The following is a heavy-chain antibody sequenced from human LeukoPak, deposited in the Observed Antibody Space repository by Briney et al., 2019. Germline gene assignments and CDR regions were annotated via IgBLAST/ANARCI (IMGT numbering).Heavy chain of an antibody. CDR3: ARAYYYDSSGYYWGTPHWLDP. CDR1: GYTFTSYG. Sequence: ASVKVSCKASGYTFTSYGISWVRQAPGQGLEWMGWISAYNGNTNYAQKLQGRVTMTTDTSTSTAYMELRSLRSDDTAVYYCARAYYYDSSGYYWGTPHWLDPWGQGTQVTVSS. J-gene: IGHJ5*02. V-gene: IGHV1-18*01. D-gene: IGHD3-22*01. CDR2: ISAYNGNT.